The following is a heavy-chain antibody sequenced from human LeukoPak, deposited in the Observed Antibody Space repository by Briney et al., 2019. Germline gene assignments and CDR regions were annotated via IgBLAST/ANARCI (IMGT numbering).Heavy chain of an antibody. D-gene: IGHD3-22*01. CDR1: GFTFSSYA. Sequence: GGSLRLSCAASGFTFSSYAMSWVRQAPGKGLEWVSAISGSGGSTYYADSVKGRFTISRDNSKNTLYLQMNSLRAEDTAVYYCARESERGDYYDSSGYYYWGQGTLVTVSS. CDR3: ARESERGDYYDSSGYYY. J-gene: IGHJ4*02. CDR2: ISGSGGST. V-gene: IGHV3-23*01.